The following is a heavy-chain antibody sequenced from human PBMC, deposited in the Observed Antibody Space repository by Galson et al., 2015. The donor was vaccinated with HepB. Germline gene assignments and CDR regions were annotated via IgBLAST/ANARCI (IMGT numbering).Heavy chain of an antibody. D-gene: IGHD2-21*01. J-gene: IGHJ3*02. CDR1: GFTFSSYA. V-gene: IGHV3-30-3*01. Sequence: SLRLSCAASGFTFSSYAMHWVRQAPGKGLEWVAVISYDGSNKYYADSVKGRFTISRDNSKNTLYLQMNSLRAEDTAVYYCARESLVVGGVFDIWGQGTMVTVSS. CDR2: ISYDGSNK. CDR3: ARESLVVGGVFDI.